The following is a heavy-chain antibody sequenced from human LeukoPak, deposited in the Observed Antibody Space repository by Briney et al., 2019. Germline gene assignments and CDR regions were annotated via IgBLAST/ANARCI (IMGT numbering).Heavy chain of an antibody. CDR3: AKEDNYGDYEGRADY. CDR1: GFALSSHW. Sequence: GGSLRLSCATSGFALSSHWMTWVRQVPGRGPEWVANVNRDGSETYYLDSVKGRFTISKDNAKNTLYLQMNSLRAEDTAVYYCAKEDNYGDYEGRADYWGQGTLVTVSS. CDR2: VNRDGSET. V-gene: IGHV3-7*03. J-gene: IGHJ4*02. D-gene: IGHD4-17*01.